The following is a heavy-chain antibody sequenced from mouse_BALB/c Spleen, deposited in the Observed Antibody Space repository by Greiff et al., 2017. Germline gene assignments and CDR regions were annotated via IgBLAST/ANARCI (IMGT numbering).Heavy chain of an antibody. Sequence: VQLKESGGGLVKPGGSLKLSCAASGFTFSSYAMSWVRQSPEKRLEWVAEISSGGSYTYYPDTVTGRFTISRDNAKNTLYLEMSSLRSEDTAMYYCASNYFAYWGQGTLVTVSA. D-gene: IGHD2-1*01. J-gene: IGHJ3*01. CDR2: ISSGGSYT. V-gene: IGHV5-9-4*01. CDR1: GFTFSSYA. CDR3: ASNYFAY.